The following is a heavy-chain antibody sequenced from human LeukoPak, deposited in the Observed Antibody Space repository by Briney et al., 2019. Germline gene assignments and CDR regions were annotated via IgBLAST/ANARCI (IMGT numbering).Heavy chain of an antibody. D-gene: IGHD6-6*01. Sequence: LGASVKVSCKASGYTFTGYYMHWVRQAPGQGLEWMGWINPNSGGTNYAQKFQGRVTMTRDTSISTAYMELSRLRSDDTAVYYCARYSRQLVSPFDYWGQGTLVTVSS. CDR2: INPNSGGT. CDR3: ARYSRQLVSPFDY. J-gene: IGHJ4*02. CDR1: GYTFTGYY. V-gene: IGHV1-2*03.